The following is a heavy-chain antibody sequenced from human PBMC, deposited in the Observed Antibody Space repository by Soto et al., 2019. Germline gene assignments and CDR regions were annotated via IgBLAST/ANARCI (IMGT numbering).Heavy chain of an antibody. CDR2: IYHSGST. CDR3: ARKQLLLRFLEWSGGFDP. CDR1: CGSISSGGYS. D-gene: IGHD3-3*01. V-gene: IGHV4-30-2*01. J-gene: IGHJ5*02. Sequence: SETLSLPCAVSCGSISSGGYSRSWIRQPPGKGLEWIGYIYHSGSTYYNPSLRSRVTISVYRSKNQFSLKLSSVTAADTAVYYCARKQLLLRFLEWSGGFDPWGQGTLVTVSS.